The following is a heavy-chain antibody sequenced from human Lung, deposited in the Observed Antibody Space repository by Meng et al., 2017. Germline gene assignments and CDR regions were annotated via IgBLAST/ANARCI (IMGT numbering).Heavy chain of an antibody. V-gene: IGHV1-2*06. CDR2: INPNTDDT. Sequence: ASVKVSCKPSGYTFNAYYIHWVRQAPGQGLEWMGRINPNTDDTHYAQKFQDRVTMTSDTSISTAYMELSRLRSDDTAVYCCARDEDISAAGKLFGDYWGQGTLVTVSS. D-gene: IGHD6-13*01. J-gene: IGHJ4*02. CDR3: ARDEDISAAGKLFGDY. CDR1: GYTFNAYY.